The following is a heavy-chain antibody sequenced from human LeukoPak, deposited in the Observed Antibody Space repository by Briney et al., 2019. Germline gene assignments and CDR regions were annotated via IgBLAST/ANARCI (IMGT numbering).Heavy chain of an antibody. Sequence: SQTLSLTCALSGDSVSSNSATWKWIRQSPSRGLEWLGRTYYRSKWYNDYAVSAKSRIAINPDTPKNQFALQLNSVTPEDTAVYYCIREAPASRSFDYWGQGTQVTVSS. D-gene: IGHD6-25*01. CDR1: GDSVSSNSAT. J-gene: IGHJ4*02. CDR2: TYYRSKWYN. V-gene: IGHV6-1*01. CDR3: IREAPASRSFDY.